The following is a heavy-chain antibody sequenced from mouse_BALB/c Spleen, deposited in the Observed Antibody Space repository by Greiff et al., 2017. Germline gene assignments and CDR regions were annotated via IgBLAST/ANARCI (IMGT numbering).Heavy chain of an antibody. CDR1: GDSITSGY. J-gene: IGHJ1*01. CDR3: ARLDYGSSLNWYFDV. V-gene: IGHV3-8*02. Sequence: EVKLMESGPSLVKPSQTLSLTCSVTGDSITSGYWNWIRKFPGNKLEYMGYISYSGSTYYNPSLKSRISITRDTSKNQYYLQLNSVTTEDTATYYCARLDYGSSLNWYFDVWGAGTTVTVSS. D-gene: IGHD1-1*01. CDR2: ISYSGST.